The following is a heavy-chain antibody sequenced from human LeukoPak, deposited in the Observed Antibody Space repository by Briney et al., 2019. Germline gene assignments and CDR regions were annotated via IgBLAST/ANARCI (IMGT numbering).Heavy chain of an antibody. V-gene: IGHV4-39*01. J-gene: IGHJ4*02. Sequence: PSETLSLTCTVSGGSISSGTYYWGWIRQPPGKGLEWIGSIYYRRSNYYNPSLKSRVTVSVDTSKNQFSLKLTSVTAADTAVYYCARHADSGFGELAFDYWGQGTLVTVSS. D-gene: IGHD3-10*01. CDR3: ARHADSGFGELAFDY. CDR1: GGSISSGTYY. CDR2: IYYRRSN.